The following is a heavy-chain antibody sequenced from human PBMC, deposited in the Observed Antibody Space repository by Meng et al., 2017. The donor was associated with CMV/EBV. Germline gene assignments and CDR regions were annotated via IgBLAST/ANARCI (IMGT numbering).Heavy chain of an antibody. Sequence: GESLKISCAASGFTFSSYSMNWVRQAPGKGLEWVSSISSSSSYIYYADSVKGRFTISGDNAKNSLYLQMNSLRAEDTAVYYCARAGVAYCSSTSCYGYFDYWGQGTLVTVSS. CDR3: ARAGVAYCSSTSCYGYFDY. J-gene: IGHJ4*02. CDR2: ISSSSSYI. CDR1: GFTFSSYS. D-gene: IGHD2-2*01. V-gene: IGHV3-21*01.